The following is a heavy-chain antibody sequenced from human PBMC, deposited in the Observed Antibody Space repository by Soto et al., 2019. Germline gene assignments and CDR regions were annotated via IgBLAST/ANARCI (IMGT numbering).Heavy chain of an antibody. J-gene: IGHJ4*02. CDR1: VGTFSSYA. Sequence: QVQLVQSGAEVKKPGSSVKVSCKASVGTFSSYAISWVRQAPGQGLEWMGGIIPIFGTANYAQKFQGRVTITADESTSTAYMELSSLRSEDTAVYYCASLKAGSSWHELDYWGQGTLVTVSS. CDR3: ASLKAGSSWHELDY. V-gene: IGHV1-69*12. CDR2: IIPIFGTA. D-gene: IGHD6-13*01.